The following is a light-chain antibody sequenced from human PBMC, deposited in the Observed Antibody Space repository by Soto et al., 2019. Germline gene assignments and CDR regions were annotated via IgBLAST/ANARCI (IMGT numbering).Light chain of an antibody. CDR1: QSVSSSS. CDR3: QQYDSSPRT. V-gene: IGKV3-20*01. Sequence: ELVLTQSPGTLSLSPGERATLSCRASQSVSSSSLAWYQQKPGQAPRLPISGASSRAADIPDRFSGSGSGTDFTLTIYRLEPEDCAVYYCQQYDSSPRTFGQGNKVEIK. CDR2: GAS. J-gene: IGKJ1*01.